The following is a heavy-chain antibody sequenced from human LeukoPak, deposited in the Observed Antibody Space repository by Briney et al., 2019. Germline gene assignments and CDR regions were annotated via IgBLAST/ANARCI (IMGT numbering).Heavy chain of an antibody. J-gene: IGHJ6*02. Sequence: SETLSLTCTVSGGSISSYYWSWIRQPPGKGLEWIGYIYYSGSTNYNPSLKSRVTISVDTFKNQFSLKLSSVTAADTAVYYCARLSPYYYYGMDVWGQGTTVTVSS. CDR2: IYYSGST. CDR1: GGSISSYY. V-gene: IGHV4-59*08. CDR3: ARLSPYYYYGMDV.